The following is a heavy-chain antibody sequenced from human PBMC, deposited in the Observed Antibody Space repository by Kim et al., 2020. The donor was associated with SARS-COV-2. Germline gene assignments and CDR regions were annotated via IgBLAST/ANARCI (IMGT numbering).Heavy chain of an antibody. D-gene: IGHD2-8*02. V-gene: IGHV4-34*01. CDR1: GGSFSGYY. Sequence: SETLSLTCAVYGGSFSGYYWSWVRQSPGKGLEWIGEVSPSGPFNHNPSLKSRVTISTDTSKNQFSLKLTSVTAADTAFYYCARGRAGVVPSPVLGLGPYYHYFTVDVGGHGTPVTVSS. J-gene: IGHJ6*02. CDR3: ARGRAGVVPSPVLGLGPYYHYFTVDV. CDR2: VSPSGPF.